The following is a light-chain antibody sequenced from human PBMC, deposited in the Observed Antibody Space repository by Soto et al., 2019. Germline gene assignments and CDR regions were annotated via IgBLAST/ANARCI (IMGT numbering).Light chain of an antibody. V-gene: IGKV1-39*01. CDR3: QESYSAPIT. J-gene: IGKJ5*01. CDR1: QSISNY. CDR2: AAS. Sequence: DIQMTQSPSSLSASLGDRVTITCRASQSISNYLNWYQQKPGKAPKLLIYAASSLQSGVPSRFSGSGSGTDFTLPISSLQPEDFATYYCQESYSAPITCGRGTRLEI.